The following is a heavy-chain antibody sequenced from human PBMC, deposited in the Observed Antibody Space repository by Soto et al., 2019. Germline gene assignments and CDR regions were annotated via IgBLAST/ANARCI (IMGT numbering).Heavy chain of an antibody. Sequence: SETLSLTCTVSGGSISSYDWSWIRKPPGKGLEWIGYIYYSGSTNYNPSLKSRVTISVDTSKNQFSLKLSSVTAADTAVYYCARVSQNYYDSSGIFDYWGQGTLVTVSS. CDR2: IYYSGST. D-gene: IGHD3-22*01. CDR3: ARVSQNYYDSSGIFDY. V-gene: IGHV4-59*01. J-gene: IGHJ4*02. CDR1: GGSISSYD.